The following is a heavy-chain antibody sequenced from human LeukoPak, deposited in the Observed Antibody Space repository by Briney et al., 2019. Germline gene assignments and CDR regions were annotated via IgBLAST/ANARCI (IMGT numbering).Heavy chain of an antibody. CDR2: ISSRSTYI. Sequence: GGSLRLSCAASRFTFSTYSMNWVRQAPGKGLEWVSSISSRSTYIYYADSVRGRFTISRDNAKNSLYLQMNSLRAEDTAVYYCAKAFPYYYGSGTYFDYWGQGTLVTVSS. V-gene: IGHV3-21*01. J-gene: IGHJ4*02. CDR3: AKAFPYYYGSGTYFDY. CDR1: RFTFSTYS. D-gene: IGHD3-10*01.